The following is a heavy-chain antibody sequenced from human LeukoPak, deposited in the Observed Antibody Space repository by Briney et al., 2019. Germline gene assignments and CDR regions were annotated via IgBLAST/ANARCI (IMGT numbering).Heavy chain of an antibody. V-gene: IGHV4-59*08. D-gene: IGHD4-23*01. J-gene: IGHJ5*02. CDR2: IYYSGST. CDR3: ARTPVVTPGNNWFGP. CDR1: GGSISSYY. Sequence: SETLSLTCTVSGGSISSYYWSWIRQPPGKGLEWIGYIYYSGSTNYNPSLKSRVTMSVDTSKNQFSLKLSSVTAADTAVYYCARTPVVTPGNNWFGPWGQGTLVTVSS.